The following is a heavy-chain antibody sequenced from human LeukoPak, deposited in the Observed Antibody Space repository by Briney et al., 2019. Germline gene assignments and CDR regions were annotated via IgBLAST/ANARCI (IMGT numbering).Heavy chain of an antibody. V-gene: IGHV4-39*01. D-gene: IGHD1-26*01. CDR1: GGSISSGSYY. Sequence: PSQTLSLTCTVSGGSISSGSYYWGWIRQPPGKGLEWIASIYYSGSTYYNPSLKSRVTISVDTSKNQFSLKLSSVTAADTAVYYCARWYNGSLDYWGQGTLVTVSS. CDR2: IYYSGST. CDR3: ARWYNGSLDY. J-gene: IGHJ4*02.